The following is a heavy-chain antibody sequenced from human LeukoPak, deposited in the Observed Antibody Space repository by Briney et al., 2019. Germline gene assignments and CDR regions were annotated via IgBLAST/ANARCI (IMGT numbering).Heavy chain of an antibody. V-gene: IGHV4-38-2*02. CDR2: IYHSGST. CDR1: GYSISSGYY. CDR3: ARGDCSSTSCYSFDY. Sequence: SETLSLTCTVSGYSISSGYYWGWIRQPPGKGLEWIGSIYHSGSTYYNPSLKSRVTISVDTSKNQFSLKLSSVTAADTAVYYCARGDCSSTSCYSFDYWGQGTLVTVSS. D-gene: IGHD2-2*01. J-gene: IGHJ4*02.